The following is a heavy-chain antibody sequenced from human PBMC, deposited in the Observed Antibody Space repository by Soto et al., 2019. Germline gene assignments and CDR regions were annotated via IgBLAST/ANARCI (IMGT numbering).Heavy chain of an antibody. CDR2: INPGNGDT. V-gene: IGHV1-3*01. Sequence: QVQLVQSGAEVKKPGASVKVSCRASGYTFTTYTLLWVRQAPGQRLEWMAWINPGNGDTKYSQNSQDRVTATRDTAASTAYMEMSSLRSEDTATDYCARKHHGFQIGLAWARDIWGQGTMVTVSS. D-gene: IGHD3-3*01. J-gene: IGHJ3*02. CDR3: ARKHHGFQIGLAWARDI. CDR1: GYTFTTYT.